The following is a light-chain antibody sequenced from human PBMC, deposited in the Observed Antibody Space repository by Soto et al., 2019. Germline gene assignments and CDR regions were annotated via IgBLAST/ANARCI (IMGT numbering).Light chain of an antibody. CDR1: SSDVGSYNL. CDR3: SSYTSSSTLYV. CDR2: EGS. V-gene: IGLV2-14*02. Sequence: QSVLNQPASVSGSHGQSNTISCTGTSSDVGSYNLVSWYQQHPGKAPKLMIYEGSKRPSGVSNRFSGSKSGNTASLTISGLQAEDEADYYCSSYTSSSTLYVFGSGTKVTVL. J-gene: IGLJ1*01.